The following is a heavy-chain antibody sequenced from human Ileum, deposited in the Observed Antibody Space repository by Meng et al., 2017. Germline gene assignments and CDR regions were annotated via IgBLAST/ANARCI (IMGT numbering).Heavy chain of an antibody. J-gene: IGHJ4*02. D-gene: IGHD4-17*01. CDR2: IYPGGTTIYTSGTT. CDR3: ARGVTTVNFEY. V-gene: IGHV4-61*02. Sequence: SETLSLTCTVSGGSISSNNYFWSWIRQPAGKRLEWIGRIYPGGTTIYTSGTTHYNPSLKSPVAISVDTSKNQFSLKMTSVTAADTAVYYCARGVTTVNFEYWGQGTPVTVSS. CDR1: GGSISSNNYF.